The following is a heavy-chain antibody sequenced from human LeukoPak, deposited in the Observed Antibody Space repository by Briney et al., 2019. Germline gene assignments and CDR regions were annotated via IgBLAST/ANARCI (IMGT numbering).Heavy chain of an antibody. CDR3: ARTTVGYGMDV. CDR1: GGSFSGYY. D-gene: IGHD4-11*01. Sequence: SETLSLTCAVYGGSFSGYYWSWIRQPPGKGLEWIGEINHSGSTNYNPSLKSRVTISVDTSKNQFSLKLSSVTAADTAVYYCARTTVGYGMDVWGQGTTVTVSS. V-gene: IGHV4-34*01. J-gene: IGHJ6*02. CDR2: INHSGST.